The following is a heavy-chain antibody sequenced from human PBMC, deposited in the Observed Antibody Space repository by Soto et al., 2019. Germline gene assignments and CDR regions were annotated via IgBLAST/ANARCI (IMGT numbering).Heavy chain of an antibody. J-gene: IGHJ6*02. Sequence: LRLSCAASGFTFSSYGMHWVRQAPGKGLEWVAVISYDGSNKYYADSVKGRFTISRDNSKNTLYLQMNSLRAEDTAVYYCAKDAAYYDFWSGYYPYYYYGMDVWGQGTTVTVSS. CDR1: GFTFSSYG. D-gene: IGHD3-3*01. V-gene: IGHV3-30*18. CDR3: AKDAAYYDFWSGYYPYYYYGMDV. CDR2: ISYDGSNK.